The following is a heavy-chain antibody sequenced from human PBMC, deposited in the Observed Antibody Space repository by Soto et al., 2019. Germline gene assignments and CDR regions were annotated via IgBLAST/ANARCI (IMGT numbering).Heavy chain of an antibody. J-gene: IGHJ4*02. CDR3: TTDPRKLGADY. CDR1: GFTFSNAW. V-gene: IGHV3-15*01. CDR2: IKSKTDGGTT. Sequence: GGSLRLSCAASGFTFSNAWMSWVRQAPWKGLEWVGRIKSKTDGGTTDYAAPVKGRFTISRDDSKNTLYLQMNSLKTEDTAVYYCTTDPRKLGADYWGQGTLVTVSS. D-gene: IGHD7-27*01.